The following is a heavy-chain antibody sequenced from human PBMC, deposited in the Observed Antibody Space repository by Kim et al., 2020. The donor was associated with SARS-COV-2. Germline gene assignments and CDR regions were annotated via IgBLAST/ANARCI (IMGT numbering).Heavy chain of an antibody. D-gene: IGHD3-9*01. CDR1: GFTFSSYS. J-gene: IGHJ6*02. Sequence: GGSLRLSCAASGFTFSSYSMNWVRQAPGKGLEWVSSISSSSSYIYYADSVKGRFTISRDNAKNSLYLQMNSLRAEDTAVYYCARDISYDILTGAKGYYYGMDVWGQGTTVTVSS. CDR3: ARDISYDILTGAKGYYYGMDV. CDR2: ISSSSSYI. V-gene: IGHV3-21*01.